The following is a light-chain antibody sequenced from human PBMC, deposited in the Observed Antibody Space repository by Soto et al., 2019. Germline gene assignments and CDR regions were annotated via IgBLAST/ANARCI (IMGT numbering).Light chain of an antibody. CDR3: QKYNSAPLT. V-gene: IGKV1-27*01. CDR1: QSISDY. CDR2: DAS. Sequence: DIQMTQSPSTLSASVGDRVIITCRASQSISDYLAWYQQKPGKAPKLLIYDASNLESGVPSRFSGSGSGTDFTLTISNLQPEDVATYYCQKYNSAPLTFGGGTKVDIK. J-gene: IGKJ4*01.